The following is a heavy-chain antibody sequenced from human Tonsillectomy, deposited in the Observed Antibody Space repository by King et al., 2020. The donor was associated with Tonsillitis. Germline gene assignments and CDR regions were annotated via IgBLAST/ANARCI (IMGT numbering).Heavy chain of an antibody. V-gene: IGHV3-53*02. CDR3: TKDLEYCGGDCYGY. D-gene: IGHD2-21*01. CDR2: IYAGGTT. CDR1: GFTVSSNY. J-gene: IGHJ4*02. Sequence: VQLVETGGGLVQPGGSLRLSCAASGFTVSSNYMSWVRQAPGKGLEWVSVIYAGGTTSYADSVRGRFTISRDNSKNSLYLQMNSLRADDTAVYFCTKDLEYCGGDCYGYWGQGTLVTVSS.